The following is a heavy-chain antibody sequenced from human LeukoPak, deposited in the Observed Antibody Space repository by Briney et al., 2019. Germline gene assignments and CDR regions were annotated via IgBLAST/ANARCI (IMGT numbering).Heavy chain of an antibody. CDR1: AFTFSSYL. D-gene: IGHD1-26*01. CDR2: IKEDGNEK. J-gene: IGHJ3*02. CDR3: APEVWELQGASDI. Sequence: GGSLRLSCAASAFTFSSYLMSWVRQAPGKGLEWVATIKEDGNEKYYVDSVKGRFTISRDNAKNSLFLQMTSLRAEDTALYYCAPEVWELQGASDIWGQGTMVTVSS. V-gene: IGHV3-7*01.